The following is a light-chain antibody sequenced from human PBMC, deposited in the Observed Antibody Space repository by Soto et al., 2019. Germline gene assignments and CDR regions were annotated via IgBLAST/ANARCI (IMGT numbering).Light chain of an antibody. CDR3: HQYRASRT. Sequence: DIQMTQSPSTLSASVGDRIIITCRASESISSWLAWYQQKPGKAPTLLIYKASTLESGVPSRFSASGSGTEFTLTITSLQPDDSATYVCHQYRASRTFGGGTKVEIK. J-gene: IGKJ4*01. V-gene: IGKV1-5*03. CDR2: KAS. CDR1: ESISSW.